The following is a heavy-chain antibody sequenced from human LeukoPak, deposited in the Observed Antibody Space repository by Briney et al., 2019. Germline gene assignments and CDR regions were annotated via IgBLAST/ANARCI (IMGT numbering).Heavy chain of an antibody. CDR1: GYTFTGHY. CDR3: ARVERRQQPLTGAFDI. Sequence: ASVKVSCKASGYTFTGHYMHWLRQAPGQGLEWMGWINPNSGDTNYAQKFQGRVTMTRDTSISTAYMELSSLRSGDTAVYYCARVERRQQPLTGAFDIWGQGTMVTVSS. V-gene: IGHV1-2*02. CDR2: INPNSGDT. D-gene: IGHD6-25*01. J-gene: IGHJ3*02.